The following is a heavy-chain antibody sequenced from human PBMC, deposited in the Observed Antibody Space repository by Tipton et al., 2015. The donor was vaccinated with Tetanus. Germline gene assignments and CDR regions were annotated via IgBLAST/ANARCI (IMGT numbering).Heavy chain of an antibody. Sequence: GLVKPSEPLSLTCTVSGDSVRGSHYYWGWVRQPPGKGLEWIGYIYYSGSTYYNPSLKSRVTISIDTSKNQFSLRLSSVTVADTAVYYCSSSPGNQYLAFFDYWGRGTKVTVSS. CDR2: IYYSGST. CDR1: GDSVRGSHYY. V-gene: IGHV4-30-4*01. CDR3: SSSPGNQYLAFFDY. D-gene: IGHD3-3*02. J-gene: IGHJ4*02.